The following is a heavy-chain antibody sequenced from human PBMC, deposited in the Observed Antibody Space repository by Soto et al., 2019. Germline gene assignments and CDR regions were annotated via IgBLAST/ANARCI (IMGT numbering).Heavy chain of an antibody. CDR2: ISYDGSNK. CDR3: ARASGESYPGSRVFDS. CDR1: GFTFSSYA. J-gene: IGHJ4*02. Sequence: PGGSLRLSCAASGFTFSSYAMHWVRQAPGKGLEWVAVISYDGSNKYYADSVKGRFTISRDNSKNTLYLKMNSLRAEDTAIYYCARASGESYPGSRVFDSWGQGTRVTVSS. V-gene: IGHV3-30-3*01. D-gene: IGHD3-10*01.